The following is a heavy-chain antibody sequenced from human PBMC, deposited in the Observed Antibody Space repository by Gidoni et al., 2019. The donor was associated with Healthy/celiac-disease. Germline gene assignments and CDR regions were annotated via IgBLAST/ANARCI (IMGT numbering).Heavy chain of an antibody. D-gene: IGHD2-2*01. Sequence: QVQLQQWGAGLLKPSETLSLTCAVYGGSFSGYYWSWIRQPPGKGLEWIGEINHSGSTNYNPSLKSRVTISVDTSKNQFSLKLSSVTAADTAVYYCARASQDFIVVVPAAMRASSNAVDIWGQGTMVTVSS. V-gene: IGHV4-34*01. CDR3: ARASQDFIVVVPAAMRASSNAVDI. CDR1: GGSFSGYY. CDR2: INHSGST. J-gene: IGHJ3*02.